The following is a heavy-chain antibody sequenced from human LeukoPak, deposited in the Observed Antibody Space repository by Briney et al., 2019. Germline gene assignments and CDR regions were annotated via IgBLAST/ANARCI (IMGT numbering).Heavy chain of an antibody. CDR3: ARAAPYDSSGYYHYYGMDV. Sequence: PSGTLSLTCAVSGGSISSSNWWSWVRQPPGKGLEWIGNIYYSGSTNYNPSLKSRVTISVDTSKNQFSLKLSSVTAADTAVYYCARAAPYDSSGYYHYYGMDVWGQGTTVTVSS. D-gene: IGHD3-22*01. CDR1: GGSISSSNW. J-gene: IGHJ6*02. V-gene: IGHV4-4*02. CDR2: IYYSGST.